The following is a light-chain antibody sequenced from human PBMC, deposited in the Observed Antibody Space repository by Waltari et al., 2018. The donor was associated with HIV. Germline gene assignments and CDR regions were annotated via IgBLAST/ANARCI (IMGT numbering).Light chain of an antibody. J-gene: IGLJ3*02. CDR2: EVS. CDR3: TSYTTSTHVL. Sequence: QSALTQPASVSGSPGQSITISCTGNSSDVGAYDYVSWYQHHPGKAPKLMIYEVSNRPSGVSNRFSGSKFDNTASLTISGLQAEDEADYYCTSYTTSTHVLFGGGTKLTVL. V-gene: IGLV2-14*01. CDR1: SSDVGAYDY.